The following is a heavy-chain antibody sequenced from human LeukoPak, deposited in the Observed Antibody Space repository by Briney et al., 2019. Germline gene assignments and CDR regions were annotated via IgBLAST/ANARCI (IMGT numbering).Heavy chain of an antibody. CDR2: ISSSGSTI. CDR3: ARPAYRDYVDY. J-gene: IGHJ4*02. D-gene: IGHD3-16*02. V-gene: IGHV3-11*01. Sequence: GGSLRLSCAVSGFTFSDYYMSWIRQAPGKGLEWVSYISSSGSTIYYADSVKGRFTISRDNAKNSLYLQMNSLRAEDTAVYYCARPAYRDYVDYWGQGTLVTVSS. CDR1: GFTFSDYY.